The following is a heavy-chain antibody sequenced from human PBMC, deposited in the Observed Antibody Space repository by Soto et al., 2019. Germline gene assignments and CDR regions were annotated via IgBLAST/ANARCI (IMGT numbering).Heavy chain of an antibody. CDR3: AKDQEAYYYDSSGYYQPYDY. Sequence: GGSLRLSCAASGFTFSSYGMHWVRQAPGKGLEWVAVISYDGSNKYYADSVKGRFTISRDNSKNTLYLQMNSLRAEDTAVYYCAKDQEAYYYDSSGYYQPYDYWGQGTLVTVS. CDR1: GFTFSSYG. V-gene: IGHV3-30*18. J-gene: IGHJ4*02. CDR2: ISYDGSNK. D-gene: IGHD3-22*01.